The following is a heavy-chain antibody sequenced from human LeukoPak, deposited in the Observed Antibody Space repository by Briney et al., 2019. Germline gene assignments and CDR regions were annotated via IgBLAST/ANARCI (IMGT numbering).Heavy chain of an antibody. Sequence: GGSLRLSCAGSGFTFSSYSMNWVRQAPGKGLEWVSSISSSSSYIYYADSVKGRFTISRDNAKNSLYLQMNSLRAEDTAVYYCARTYYYDSSGYYAYFQHWGQGTLVTVSS. CDR3: ARTYYYDSSGYYAYFQH. J-gene: IGHJ1*01. V-gene: IGHV3-21*01. CDR2: ISSSSSYI. D-gene: IGHD3-22*01. CDR1: GFTFSSYS.